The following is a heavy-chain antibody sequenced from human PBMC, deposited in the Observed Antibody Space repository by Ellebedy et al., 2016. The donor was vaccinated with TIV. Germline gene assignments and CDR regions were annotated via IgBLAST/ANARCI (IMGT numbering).Heavy chain of an antibody. CDR3: ARDDRYYDSSGGYYNYYGLDV. CDR2: IYYSESY. V-gene: IGHV4-59*01. D-gene: IGHD3-22*01. CDR1: GGPISSYY. J-gene: IGHJ6*01. Sequence: MPSETLSLTCTVSGGPISSYYRSWIRQPPGKGLEWIGYIYYSESYTYNPSLKKRVTISLDTSKNQFSLRLRSVTAADTAVYYCARDDRYYDSSGGYYNYYGLDVWGRGTTVTVSS.